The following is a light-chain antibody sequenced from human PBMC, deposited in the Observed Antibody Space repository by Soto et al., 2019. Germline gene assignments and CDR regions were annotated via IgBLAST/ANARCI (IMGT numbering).Light chain of an antibody. J-gene: IGLJ3*02. Sequence: QSVLTQAASVSGSPGQSITISCTGTSSDIGGFNYVSWYQQHPGKAPKLIISEVNNRPSGVSNRFSGSKSGNTASLTISGLRAEDEADYYCSSYTSSSTLILFGGGTKLTVL. CDR3: SSYTSSSTLIL. CDR1: SSDIGGFNY. CDR2: EVN. V-gene: IGLV2-14*01.